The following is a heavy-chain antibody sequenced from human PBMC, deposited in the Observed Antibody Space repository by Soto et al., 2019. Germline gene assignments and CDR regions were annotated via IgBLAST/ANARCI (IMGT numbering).Heavy chain of an antibody. CDR1: GGSISSGGYY. CDR3: ARDGGGERRQRTLDV. V-gene: IGHV4-31*03. Sequence: SETLSLTCTVSGGSISSGGYYWSWIRQHPGKGLEWIGYIYYSGSTYYNPSLKSRVTISVDTSKNQFSLKLSSVTAADTAVYYCARDGGGERRQRTLDVWGQGTTVTVSS. D-gene: IGHD1-1*01. J-gene: IGHJ6*02. CDR2: IYYSGST.